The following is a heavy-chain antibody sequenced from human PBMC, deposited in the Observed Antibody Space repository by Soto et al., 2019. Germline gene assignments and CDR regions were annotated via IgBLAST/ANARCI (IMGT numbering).Heavy chain of an antibody. CDR1: GYSFTSYW. D-gene: IGHD6-13*01. Sequence: PGESLKISCKGSGYSFTSYWIGWVRQMPGEGLEWLGGIYPGDSDTRYSPSFQGQVTIFVDKSISTAYLQWSSLRASDSAMYYCARSAGNSGRFSEYCGQGTLVTVS. J-gene: IGHJ4*02. CDR3: ARSAGNSGRFSEY. CDR2: IYPGDSDT. V-gene: IGHV5-51*01.